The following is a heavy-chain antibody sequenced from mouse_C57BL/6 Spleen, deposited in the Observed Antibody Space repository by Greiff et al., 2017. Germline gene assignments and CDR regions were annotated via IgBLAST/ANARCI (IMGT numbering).Heavy chain of an antibody. CDR1: GYAFSSSW. D-gene: IGHD2-4*01. CDR2: IYPGDGDT. J-gene: IGHJ1*03. V-gene: IGHV1-82*01. CDR3: ARDNYDYDGYFDV. Sequence: VQLQQSGPELVKPGASVKISCKASGYAFSSSWMNWVKQRPGKGLEWIGRIYPGDGDTNYNGKFKGKATLTADKSSSTAYMQLSSLTSEDSAVYFCARDNYDYDGYFDVWGTGTTVTVSS.